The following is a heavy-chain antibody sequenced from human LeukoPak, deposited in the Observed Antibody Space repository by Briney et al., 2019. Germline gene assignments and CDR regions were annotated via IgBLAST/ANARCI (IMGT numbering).Heavy chain of an antibody. CDR2: IYYSGST. V-gene: IGHV4-39*01. Sequence: SETLSLTCTVSGGTISSSSYYWGWIRQPPGKGLEWIGNIYYSGSTYYNPSLKSRVTISVDTSKNQFSLKLSSVTAADTAVYFCARHRRLSYFDYWGQGTLVTVSS. CDR1: GGTISSSSYY. CDR3: ARHRRLSYFDY. D-gene: IGHD2/OR15-2a*01. J-gene: IGHJ4*02.